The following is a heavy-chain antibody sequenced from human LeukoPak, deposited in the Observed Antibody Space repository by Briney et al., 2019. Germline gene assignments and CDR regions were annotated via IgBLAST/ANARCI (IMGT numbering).Heavy chain of an antibody. Sequence: SETLSLICAVSGYSISSGYYWGWIRQPPGKGLEWIGSIYHSGSTYYNPSLKSRVTISVDTSKNQFSLKLSSVTAADTAVYYCARMLDWSGYSGDYWGQGTLVTVSS. V-gene: IGHV4-38-2*01. CDR1: GYSISSGYY. CDR3: ARMLDWSGYSGDY. J-gene: IGHJ4*02. CDR2: IYHSGST. D-gene: IGHD3-3*01.